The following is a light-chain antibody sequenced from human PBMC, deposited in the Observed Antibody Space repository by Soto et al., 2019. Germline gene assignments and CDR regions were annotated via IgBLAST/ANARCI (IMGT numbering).Light chain of an antibody. V-gene: IGLV2-14*01. Sequence: QSVLTQPASVSGSPGQSITISCTGTGSDVGGYNYVSWYQQHPGKAPKLMIYDVSNRPSRVSNRFSGSKSGNTASLTISGLQAEDEADYYCSSYTSSSTLVFGGGTKLTV. CDR1: GSDVGGYNY. J-gene: IGLJ2*01. CDR2: DVS. CDR3: SSYTSSSTLV.